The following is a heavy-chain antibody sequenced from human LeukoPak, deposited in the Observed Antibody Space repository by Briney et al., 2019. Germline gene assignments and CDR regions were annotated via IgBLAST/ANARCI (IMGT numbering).Heavy chain of an antibody. J-gene: IGHJ4*02. D-gene: IGHD3-10*01. CDR1: GFTFSSYA. CDR2: ISYDGSNK. V-gene: IGHV3-30-3*01. Sequence: GRSLRLSCAASGFTFSSYAMHWVRQAPGKGLEWVAVISYDGSNKYYADSVKGRFTISRDNSKNTLYLQMNSLRAEDTAVYYCARDKSYYGSGSYLGYWGQGTLVTVSS. CDR3: ARDKSYYGSGSYLGY.